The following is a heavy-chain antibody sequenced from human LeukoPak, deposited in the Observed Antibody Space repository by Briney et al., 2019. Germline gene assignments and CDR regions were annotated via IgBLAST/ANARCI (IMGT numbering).Heavy chain of an antibody. CDR2: TWYDGTNK. Sequence: GGSLRLSCAASEFTFSNYGMHWVRQAPGKGLEWVASTWYDGTNKYYADSVKGRFTISRDNPKNQLYLQMNSLRAEDTAVSYCAKDRVLRSGEYTFDYMDVWGNGTTVTVSS. CDR3: AKDRVLRSGEYTFDYMDV. D-gene: IGHD3-3*01. V-gene: IGHV3-30*02. J-gene: IGHJ6*03. CDR1: EFTFSNYG.